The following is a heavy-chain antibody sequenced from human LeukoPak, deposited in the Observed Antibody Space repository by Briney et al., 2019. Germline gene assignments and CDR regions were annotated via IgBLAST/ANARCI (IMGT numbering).Heavy chain of an antibody. V-gene: IGHV3-23*01. J-gene: IGHJ6*02. CDR2: LTGSGGST. D-gene: IGHD3-3*01. Sequence: GGSLRLSCAASGFTFNNYAMSWVRQAPGKGLEWVSALTGSGGSTYYADSVKGRFTISRDNSKNTLYLQMNSLRAEDTAVYYCARDLMYYDFWSGYQPEDYYGMDVWGQGTTVTVSS. CDR3: ARDLMYYDFWSGYQPEDYYGMDV. CDR1: GFTFNNYA.